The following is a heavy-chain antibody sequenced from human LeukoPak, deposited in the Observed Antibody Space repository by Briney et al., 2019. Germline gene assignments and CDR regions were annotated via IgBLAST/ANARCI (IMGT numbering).Heavy chain of an antibody. CDR1: DYSISSAYY. J-gene: IGHJ5*02. CDR2: IYHSGRT. D-gene: IGHD3-3*01. V-gene: IGHV4-38-2*01. CDR3: ARKKRFLDPFDL. Sequence: PSETLSLTCAVSDYSISSAYYWGWIRQPPGKGLVWIGSIYHSGRTYYNPSLQSRVTISADTSKNQFSLKLTSVTAGDTAIYYCARKKRFLDPFDLWGQGTLVTVSS.